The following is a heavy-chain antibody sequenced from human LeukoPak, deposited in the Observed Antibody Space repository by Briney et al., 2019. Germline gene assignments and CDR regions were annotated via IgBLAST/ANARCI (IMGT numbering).Heavy chain of an antibody. J-gene: IGHJ3*02. CDR3: ARVSGGGGYKDDVFDI. V-gene: IGHV3-33*07. CDR1: GFTFSSYG. D-gene: IGHD5-24*01. CDR2: IWYDGSNK. Sequence: GGSLRLSCAASGFTFSSYGMYWLRQAPGIGLEWVAVIWYDGSNKYYADSVKGRFTISRDNSKNIVYLQMNSLRAEDTAVYYCARVSGGGGYKDDVFDIWGQGTMVTVSS.